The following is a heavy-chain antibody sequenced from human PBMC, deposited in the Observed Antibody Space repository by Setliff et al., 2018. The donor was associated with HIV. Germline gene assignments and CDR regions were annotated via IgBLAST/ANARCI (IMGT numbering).Heavy chain of an antibody. CDR2: IYTSGST. Sequence: SETLSLTCTVSGGSISSYYWSWIRQPAGKGLEWIGRIYTSGSTNYNLSLKSRVTMSVDTSKNQFSLKLGSVTAADTAMYYCAREHCSGGSCNGFDIWGQGTMVTVSS. J-gene: IGHJ3*02. CDR3: AREHCSGGSCNGFDI. V-gene: IGHV4-4*07. CDR1: GGSISSYY. D-gene: IGHD2-15*01.